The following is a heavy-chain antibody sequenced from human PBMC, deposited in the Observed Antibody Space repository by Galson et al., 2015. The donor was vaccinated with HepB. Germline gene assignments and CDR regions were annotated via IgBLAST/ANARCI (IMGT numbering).Heavy chain of an antibody. CDR2: IGTAGDP. CDR3: ARGRLYCSGGSCYSDAFDI. V-gene: IGHV3-13*05. Sequence: SLRLSCAASGFTFSSYDMHWVRQATGKGLEWVSAIGTAGDPYYPGSVKGRFTISRENAKNSLYLQMNSLRAGDTAVYYCARGRLYCSGGSCYSDAFDIWGQGTMVTVSS. CDR1: GFTFSSYD. D-gene: IGHD2-15*01. J-gene: IGHJ3*02.